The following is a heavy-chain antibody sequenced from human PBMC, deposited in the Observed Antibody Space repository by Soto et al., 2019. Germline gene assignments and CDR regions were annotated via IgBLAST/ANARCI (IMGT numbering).Heavy chain of an antibody. Sequence: QVQLVESGGGVVQPGRSLRLSCAASGFTFSSYAMHWVRQAPGKGLEWVAVISYDGSNKYYADSVKGRFTISRDNSKNTLYLQTNSLRAEDTAVYYCARASGDYWGQGTLVTVSS. CDR3: ARASGDY. CDR2: ISYDGSNK. D-gene: IGHD3-10*01. V-gene: IGHV3-30-3*01. CDR1: GFTFSSYA. J-gene: IGHJ4*02.